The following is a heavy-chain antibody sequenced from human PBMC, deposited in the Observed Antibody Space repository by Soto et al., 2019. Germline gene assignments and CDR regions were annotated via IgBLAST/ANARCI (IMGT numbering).Heavy chain of an antibody. CDR3: ASREGDIVVVVAAPTYYYYGMDV. CDR1: GGTFSSYA. V-gene: IGHV1-69*13. CDR2: IIPIFGTA. D-gene: IGHD2-15*01. Sequence: SVKVSCKASGGTFSSYAISWVRQAPGQGLEWMGGIIPIFGTANYAQKFQGRVTITADESTSTAYMELSSLRSEDTAVYYCASREGDIVVVVAAPTYYYYGMDVWGQGTTVTVS. J-gene: IGHJ6*02.